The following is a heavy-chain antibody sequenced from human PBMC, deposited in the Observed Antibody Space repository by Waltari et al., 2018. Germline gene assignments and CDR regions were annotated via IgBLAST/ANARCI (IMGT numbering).Heavy chain of an antibody. V-gene: IGHV4-39*01. CDR3: ASTVYYDSSGWTYYFDY. CDR2: IYYSGST. Sequence: QLQLQESGPGLVKPSETLSLTCTVSGGSISSSSYYWGWLRQPPGKGLEWIGGIYYSGSTYYNPSLKSRVTISVDTSKNQFSLKLSSVTAADTAVYYCASTVYYDSSGWTYYFDYWGQGTLVTVSS. J-gene: IGHJ4*02. D-gene: IGHD3-22*01. CDR1: GGSISSSSYY.